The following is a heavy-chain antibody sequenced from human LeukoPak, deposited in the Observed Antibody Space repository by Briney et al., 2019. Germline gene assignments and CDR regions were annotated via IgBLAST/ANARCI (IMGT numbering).Heavy chain of an antibody. CDR3: AKDMGPAGRGFDY. CDR2: ISWNSGSI. J-gene: IGHJ4*02. Sequence: GRSLRLSCAASGLTFDDYAMQWVRHAPGKGLEGVSGISWNSGSIGYADSVKGRFTISRGNAKHSLYLQMNSLRAEDTALYYCAKDMGPAGRGFDYWGQGTLVTVSS. D-gene: IGHD6-19*01. V-gene: IGHV3-9*01. CDR1: GLTFDDYA.